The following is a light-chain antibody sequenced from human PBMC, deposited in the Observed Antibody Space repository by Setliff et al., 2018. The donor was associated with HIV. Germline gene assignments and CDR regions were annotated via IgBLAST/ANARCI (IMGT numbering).Light chain of an antibody. Sequence: DIVMTQSPDSLAVSLGERATINCRTSQSLLYSSKNYLAWYQQKPGQPPTLLIYWAPTRESGVPDRFSGSGSGTDFTLTINNLQSEDVAVYYCQQYYNSPHTFGGGTKVDIK. V-gene: IGKV4-1*01. J-gene: IGKJ4*01. CDR1: QSLLYSSKNY. CDR2: WAP. CDR3: QQYYNSPHT.